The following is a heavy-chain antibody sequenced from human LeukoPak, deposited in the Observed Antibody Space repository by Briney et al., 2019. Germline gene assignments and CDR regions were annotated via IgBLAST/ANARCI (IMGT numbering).Heavy chain of an antibody. V-gene: IGHV3-23*01. Sequence: GGSLRLSCAASGFTYSNYAMSWVRQAPGKGLEWVSAISGSGGSTYYADSVKGRFTISRDNSKNTLYLQMNSLRAEDTAVYYCAKEERQWLVPAFDYWGQGTLVTVSS. D-gene: IGHD6-19*01. CDR2: ISGSGGST. CDR1: GFTYSNYA. CDR3: AKEERQWLVPAFDY. J-gene: IGHJ4*02.